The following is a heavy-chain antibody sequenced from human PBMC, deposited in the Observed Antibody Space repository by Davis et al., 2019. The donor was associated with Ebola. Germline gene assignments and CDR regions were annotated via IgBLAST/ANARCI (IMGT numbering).Heavy chain of an antibody. J-gene: IGHJ4*02. V-gene: IGHV3-20*04. CDR2: INWSGGST. CDR1: GFTFDDYG. D-gene: IGHD3-16*01. Sequence: GESLKISCATSGFTFDDYGMTWVRQAQGKGLEWVSGINWSGGSTGYADSVKGRFTISRDNAKNSLYLQMNSLRAEDTAVYYCARGDYDYVWGTLRFLFGYWGQGTLVTVSS. CDR3: ARGDYDYVWGTLRFLFGY.